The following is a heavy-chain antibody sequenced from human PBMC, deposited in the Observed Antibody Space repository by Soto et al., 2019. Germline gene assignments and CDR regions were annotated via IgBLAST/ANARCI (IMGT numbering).Heavy chain of an antibody. J-gene: IGHJ4*02. CDR1: GFTFSYYA. V-gene: IGHV3-23*01. Sequence: VGSSRLSCAASGFTFSYYAMGWVRQAPGKGLEWVSVTSDSGGTTYYADSVKGRFTISRDNSKNTLYLQMNSLRVEDTAIYFCAKDARRTSGWYYFDFWGQGALVTVSS. D-gene: IGHD6-19*01. CDR2: TSDSGGTT. CDR3: AKDARRTSGWYYFDF.